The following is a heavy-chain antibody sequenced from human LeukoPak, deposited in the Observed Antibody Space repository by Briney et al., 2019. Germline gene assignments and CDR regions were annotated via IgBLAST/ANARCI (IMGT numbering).Heavy chain of an antibody. J-gene: IGHJ2*01. CDR2: INSDGSST. V-gene: IGHV3-74*01. CDR3: AKRAYPDYGDYSYWYFDL. Sequence: GGSLRLSCAASGFTFSSYWMHWVRQAPGKGLVWVSRINSDGSSTSYADSVKGRFTISRDNAKNTLYLQMNSLRAEDTAVYYCAKRAYPDYGDYSYWYFDLWGRGTLVTVSS. D-gene: IGHD4-17*01. CDR1: GFTFSSYW.